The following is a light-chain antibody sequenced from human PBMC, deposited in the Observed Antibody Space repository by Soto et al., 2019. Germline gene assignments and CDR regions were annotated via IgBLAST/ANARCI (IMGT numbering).Light chain of an antibody. CDR1: SSDVGGYNY. CDR3: SSYTSSSTLDVV. Sequence: QSVLTQPASVSGSPGQSITISCTGTSSDVGGYNYVSWYQQHPGKATTRMIYEVSNRPSGVSNRFSGSKSGNTASLTISGLQAEDEADYYCSSYTSSSTLDVVVGGGTKPTVL. J-gene: IGLJ2*01. V-gene: IGLV2-14*01. CDR2: EVS.